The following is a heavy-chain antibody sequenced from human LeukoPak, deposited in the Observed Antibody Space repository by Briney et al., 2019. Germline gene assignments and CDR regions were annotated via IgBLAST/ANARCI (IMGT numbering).Heavy chain of an antibody. D-gene: IGHD6-6*01. V-gene: IGHV4-34*01. CDR2: INHSGST. CDR1: GGSFSGYY. Sequence: SETLSLTCAVYGGSFSGYYWSWIRQPPGKGLKWIGEINHSGSTNYNPSLKSRVTISVDTSKNQFSLKLSSVTAADTAVYYCARGGYSTSSNYSYYYMDVWGKGTTVTVSS. CDR3: ARGGYSTSSNYSYYYMDV. J-gene: IGHJ6*03.